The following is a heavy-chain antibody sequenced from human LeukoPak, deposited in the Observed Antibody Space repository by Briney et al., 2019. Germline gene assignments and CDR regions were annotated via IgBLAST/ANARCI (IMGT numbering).Heavy chain of an antibody. D-gene: IGHD4-17*01. CDR3: AREYGDYEGVSSAFDI. V-gene: IGHV1-46*01. CDR1: GYTFTSYY. J-gene: IGHJ3*02. CDR2: INPSGGST. Sequence: ASVKVPCKASGYTFTSYYMHWVRQAPGQGLEWMGIINPSGGSTSYAQKFQGRVTMIRDTSTSTVYMELSSLRSEDTAVYYCAREYGDYEGVSSAFDIWGQGTMVTVSS.